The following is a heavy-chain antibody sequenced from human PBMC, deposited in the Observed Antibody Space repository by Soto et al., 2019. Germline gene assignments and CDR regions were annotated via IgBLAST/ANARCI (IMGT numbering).Heavy chain of an antibody. CDR2: ISTSGST. Sequence: EVQLVETGGGLIQPGGSLRLSCAASGFTVSGNYMTWVRQAPRKGLEWVSLISTSGSTYYADSVKGRFTISRDNSKNTPYLQMNSLRVEDTAVYYCARGDRKYYFDYWGQGTLVTVSS. CDR1: GFTVSGNY. CDR3: ARGDRKYYFDY. J-gene: IGHJ4*02. D-gene: IGHD3-22*01. V-gene: IGHV3-53*02.